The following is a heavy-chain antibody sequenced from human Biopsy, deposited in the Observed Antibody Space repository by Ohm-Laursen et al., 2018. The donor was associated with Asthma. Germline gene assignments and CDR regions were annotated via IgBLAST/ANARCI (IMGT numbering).Heavy chain of an antibody. Sequence: SVKVSCKASGDSFSNYAISWVRQAPGQGLEWMGRIIPIFGPTNYAQKFQGRVTISADESTSTAYMELSSLSSGDTAVYYCARGYSGSDRIVYYYSGLEVWGQGTTVTVSS. CDR2: IIPIFGPT. CDR3: ARGYSGSDRIVYYYSGLEV. CDR1: GDSFSNYA. D-gene: IGHD5-12*01. J-gene: IGHJ6*02. V-gene: IGHV1-69*13.